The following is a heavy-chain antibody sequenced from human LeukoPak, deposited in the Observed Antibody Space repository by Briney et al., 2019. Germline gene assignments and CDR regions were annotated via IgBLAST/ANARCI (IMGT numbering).Heavy chain of an antibody. Sequence: GGSLRLSCAASGCAFSSYSMNWVRQAPGKGLEWISYINIGSNSLLYADSVKGRFTISRDNAKNSLYLQMNRLRVEDTAVYYCVLTTVTTSIEYWGQGTLVTVSS. V-gene: IGHV3-48*01. J-gene: IGHJ4*02. CDR1: GCAFSSYS. CDR3: VLTTVTTSIEY. CDR2: INIGSNSL. D-gene: IGHD4-17*01.